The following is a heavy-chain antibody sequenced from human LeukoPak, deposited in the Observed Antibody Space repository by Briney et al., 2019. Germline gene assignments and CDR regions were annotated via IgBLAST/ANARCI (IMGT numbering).Heavy chain of an antibody. J-gene: IGHJ4*02. CDR2: IYYSGDT. V-gene: IGHV4-31*03. CDR3: ARVPISTTARGYFDY. Sequence: SETLSLTCTVSGGSISSGGYYWSWVRQHPGEGLEWIGHIYYSGDTDYNPSLKSRVTISVDTSKNKFSLKLSSVTAADTAVYYCARVPISTTARGYFDYWGQGTLVTVSS. CDR1: GGSISSGGYY. D-gene: IGHD4-17*01.